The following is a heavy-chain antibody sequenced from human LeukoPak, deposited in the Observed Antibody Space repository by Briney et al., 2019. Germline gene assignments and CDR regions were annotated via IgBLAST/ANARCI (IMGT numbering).Heavy chain of an antibody. Sequence: PGVPLRISCAASGFSFSSYSMTWGRQAPGNGLDWVSSISSGSYTYYAESVKGRFTISRDNAKNAVYLQMNGLRAEDTAVYFCARRGPGSGWPTDYWGQGTPVTVSS. CDR1: GFSFSSYS. V-gene: IGHV3-21*06. J-gene: IGHJ4*02. CDR2: ISSGSYT. D-gene: IGHD6-19*01. CDR3: ARRGPGSGWPTDY.